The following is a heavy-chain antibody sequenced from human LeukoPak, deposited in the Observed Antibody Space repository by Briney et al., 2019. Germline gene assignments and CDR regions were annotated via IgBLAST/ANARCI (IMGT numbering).Heavy chain of an antibody. J-gene: IGHJ4*02. V-gene: IGHV3-21*01. CDR1: GFTFSSYG. Sequence: GGSLRLSCAASGFTFSSYGMTWVRQAPGKGLEWVSSISSYSDYIYYADSLKGRFAISRDNAKNSVNLQMNSLRAEDTAVYYCARGVLNPQLYGYWGQGTLVTVSS. CDR2: ISSYSDYI. CDR3: ARGVLNPQLYGY. D-gene: IGHD2-2*01.